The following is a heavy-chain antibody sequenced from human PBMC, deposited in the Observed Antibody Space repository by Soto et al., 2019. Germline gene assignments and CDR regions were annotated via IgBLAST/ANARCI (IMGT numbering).Heavy chain of an antibody. D-gene: IGHD1-26*01. CDR2: MYSGGGT. CDR3: ARGGSGSQTVGY. J-gene: IGHJ4*02. V-gene: IGHV3-66*01. Sequence: EVQLVESGGGVVQPGGSLRVSCAASGFTVSNNYVGWVRQAPGKGLEWVSLMYSGGGTDYADSVKGRFTISRDNSKNIVYLQMNSLRAEDTAVYYCARGGSGSQTVGYWGQGALVTVAS. CDR1: GFTVSNNY.